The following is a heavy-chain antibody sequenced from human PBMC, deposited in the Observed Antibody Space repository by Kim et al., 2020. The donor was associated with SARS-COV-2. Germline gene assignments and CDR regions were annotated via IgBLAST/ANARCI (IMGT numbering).Heavy chain of an antibody. CDR3: ARHPLGELSLYDAFDI. CDR1: GYSFTSYW. Sequence: GESLKISCKGSGYSFTSYWIGWVRQMPGKGLEWMGIIYPGDSDTRYSPSFQGQVTISADKSISTAYLQWSSLKASDTAMYYCARHPLGELSLYDAFDIWGQGTMVTVSS. V-gene: IGHV5-51*01. J-gene: IGHJ3*02. D-gene: IGHD3-16*01. CDR2: IYPGDSDT.